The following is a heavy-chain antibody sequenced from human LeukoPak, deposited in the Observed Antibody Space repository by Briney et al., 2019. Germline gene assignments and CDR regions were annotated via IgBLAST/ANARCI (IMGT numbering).Heavy chain of an antibody. J-gene: IGHJ6*03. CDR3: ARVGNIVVGDYYYMDV. V-gene: IGHV4-59*01. Sequence: KSSETLSLTCTVSGDSITTYYWSWIRQPPGKGLEWIGYIYYSGSTKYNPSLKSRVTISVDTSKNQFSLKLSSVTAADTAVYYCARVGNIVVGDYYYMDVWGKGTTVTVSS. CDR1: GDSITTYY. CDR2: IYYSGST. D-gene: IGHD2-2*01.